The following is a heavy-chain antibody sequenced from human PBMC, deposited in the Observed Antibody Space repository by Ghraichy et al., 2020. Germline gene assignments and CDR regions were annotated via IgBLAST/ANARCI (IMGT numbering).Heavy chain of an antibody. Sequence: GGSLRLSCAASGFTFSSYSMNWVRQAPGKGLEWVSSISSSSSYIYYADSVKGRFTISRDNAKNSLYLQMNSLRAEDTAVYYCARDYDYGGNPPYYYYGMDVWGQGITVTVSS. D-gene: IGHD4-23*01. V-gene: IGHV3-21*01. CDR2: ISSSSSYI. CDR1: GFTFSSYS. J-gene: IGHJ6*02. CDR3: ARDYDYGGNPPYYYYGMDV.